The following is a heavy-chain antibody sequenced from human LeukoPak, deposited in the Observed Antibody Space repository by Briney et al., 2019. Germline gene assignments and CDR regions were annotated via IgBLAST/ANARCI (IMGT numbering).Heavy chain of an antibody. CDR1: GGSISSSSYY. V-gene: IGHV4-39*01. D-gene: IGHD3-3*01. CDR3: ARGFLEWFRPTYYFDY. CDR2: IYYSGST. Sequence: PSETLSLTCTVSGGSISSSSYYWGWIRQPPGKGLEWIGSIYYSGSTYYNPSLKSRVTISVDTSKNQFSLKLSSVTAADTAVYYCARGFLEWFRPTYYFDYWGQGTLVTVSS. J-gene: IGHJ4*02.